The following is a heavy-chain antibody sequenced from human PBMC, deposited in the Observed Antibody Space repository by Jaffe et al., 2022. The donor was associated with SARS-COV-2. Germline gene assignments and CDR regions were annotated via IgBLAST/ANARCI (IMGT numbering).Heavy chain of an antibody. V-gene: IGHV3-30*04. CDR2: ISYDGSNK. Sequence: QVQLVESGGGVVQPGRSLRLSCAASGFTFSSYAMHWVRQAPGKGLEWVAVISYDGSNKYYADSVKGRFTISRDNSKNTLYLQMNSLRAEDTAVYYCARDSIQTPDYWGQGTLVTVSS. J-gene: IGHJ4*02. CDR1: GFTFSSYA. D-gene: IGHD1-1*01. CDR3: ARDSIQTPDY.